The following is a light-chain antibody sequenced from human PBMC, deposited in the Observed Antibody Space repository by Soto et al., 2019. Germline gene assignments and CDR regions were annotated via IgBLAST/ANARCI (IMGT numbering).Light chain of an antibody. Sequence: DVVMTQSPLSLPVTLGQPASISCRSSQSVVYSDGIAYLTWFQQRPGQSPRRLIYRVSNGDSGVPDRFGGSGSGTDFTLKISRVEAEDVGVYYCLQGTHWPPTFGRGTKVEIK. CDR3: LQGTHWPPT. CDR2: RVS. CDR1: QSVVYSDGIAY. J-gene: IGKJ1*01. V-gene: IGKV2-30*01.